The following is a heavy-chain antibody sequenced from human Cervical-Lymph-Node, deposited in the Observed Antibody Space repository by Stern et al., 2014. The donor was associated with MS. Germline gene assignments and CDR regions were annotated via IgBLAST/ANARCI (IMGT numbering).Heavy chain of an antibody. D-gene: IGHD3-16*01. V-gene: IGHV1-2*02. CDR1: GYTFTDYY. J-gene: IGHJ4*02. CDR3: ARARETLYGSLWGSYGADY. Sequence: VQLVESGAEVKKPGASLKVSCKAVGYTFTDYYMHWVRQAPGQGLEWMGWPNPNNGGTNYAQKFQDRVTMTRDTSISTVYMELSRLRSDDTAVFYCARARETLYGSLWGSYGADYWGQGTLVTVSS. CDR2: PNPNNGGT.